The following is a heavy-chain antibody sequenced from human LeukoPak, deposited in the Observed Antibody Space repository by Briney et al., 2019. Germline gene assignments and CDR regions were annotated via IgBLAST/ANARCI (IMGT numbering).Heavy chain of an antibody. CDR2: IYHSGST. CDR1: GGAISSSNW. D-gene: IGHD3-22*01. V-gene: IGHV4-4*02. CDR3: ASGYYYDSSGID. Sequence: SETLSLTCAVSGGAISSSNWWSRVRQPPGKGLEWIGEIYHSGSTNYNPSLKSRVTISVDTSKNQFSLKLSSVTAADTAVYYCASGYYYDSSGIDWGQGTLVTVSS. J-gene: IGHJ4*02.